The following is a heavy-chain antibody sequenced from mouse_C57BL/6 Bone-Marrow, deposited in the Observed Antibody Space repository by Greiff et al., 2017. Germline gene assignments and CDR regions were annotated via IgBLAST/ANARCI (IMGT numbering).Heavy chain of an antibody. CDR3: ARWGGYY. V-gene: IGHV1-64*01. Sequence: QVQLQQPGAELVKPGASVTLSCKASGYTFTSYWMHWVKQRPGQGLEWFGMLHPNSGSTNYNEKFKGKATLTVDKTSSTADMQLSSLTSEDSAVYYCARWGGYYWGQGTTLTVSS. CDR2: LHPNSGST. CDR1: GYTFTSYW. J-gene: IGHJ2*01.